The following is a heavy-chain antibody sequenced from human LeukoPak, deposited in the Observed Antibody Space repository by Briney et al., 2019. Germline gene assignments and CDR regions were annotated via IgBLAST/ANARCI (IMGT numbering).Heavy chain of an antibody. D-gene: IGHD3-3*01. Sequence: ASVNVSCKASGYTFTSYDINWVRQATGQGLEWMGWMNPNSGNTGYAQKFQGRVTITRNTSISTAYMELSSLRSEDTAVYYCARGRDFWSGPLDYWGQGTLVTVSS. J-gene: IGHJ4*02. V-gene: IGHV1-8*03. CDR2: MNPNSGNT. CDR1: GYTFTSYD. CDR3: ARGRDFWSGPLDY.